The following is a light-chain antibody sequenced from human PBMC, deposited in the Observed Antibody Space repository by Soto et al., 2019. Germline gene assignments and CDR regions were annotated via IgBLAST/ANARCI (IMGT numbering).Light chain of an antibody. V-gene: IGKV1-33*01. Sequence: DIQMTQSPSSLSASVGDRVTITCQASQDISNYLNWYQQKPGKAPKLLIYDASNRATGIPARFSGSGSGTDFTLTISSLEPEDFAVYYCQLGLTFGGGTKVEIK. CDR1: QDISNY. CDR2: DAS. CDR3: QLGLT. J-gene: IGKJ4*01.